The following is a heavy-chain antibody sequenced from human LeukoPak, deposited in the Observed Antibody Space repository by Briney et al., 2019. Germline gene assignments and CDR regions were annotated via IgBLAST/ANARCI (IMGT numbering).Heavy chain of an antibody. V-gene: IGHV4-34*01. Sequence: SETLSLTCAVYGGSFSGYYWSWIRQPPGKGLEWIGEINHSGSTNYNPSLKSRVTISADTSKNQFSPKLSSVTAADTAVYYCARGLRIYGDYVSGRVYYMDVWGKGTTVTVSS. J-gene: IGHJ6*03. CDR1: GGSFSGYY. D-gene: IGHD4-17*01. CDR2: INHSGST. CDR3: ARGLRIYGDYVSGRVYYMDV.